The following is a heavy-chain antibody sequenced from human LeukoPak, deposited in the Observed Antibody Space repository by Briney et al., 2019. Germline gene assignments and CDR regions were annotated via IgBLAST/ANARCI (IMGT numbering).Heavy chain of an antibody. CDR1: GFTFSSYG. CDR2: IWYDGSKQ. CDR3: ARYGVDSVFDC. V-gene: IGHV3-33*01. D-gene: IGHD5/OR15-5a*01. J-gene: IGHJ4*02. Sequence: PGGSLRLSCAASGFTFSSYGMHWVRQAPGKGLEWVAVIWYDGSKQYYADSVRGRFTISRDNSKNTVHLQKNSLRAKDTAVYYCARYGVDSVFDCWGQGSLVTVSS.